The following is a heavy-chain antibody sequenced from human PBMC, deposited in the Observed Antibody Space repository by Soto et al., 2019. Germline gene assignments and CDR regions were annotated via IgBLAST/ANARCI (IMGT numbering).Heavy chain of an antibody. Sequence: SETLSLTLNVSGGSISSSNWWTWVRQPPGKGLEWIGEIYHSGSTNYNPSLKIRVTISVDKSKNQFSLKLSSVTAADTAVYYCASHSSGHYYYYYYGMDVWGQGTTVRVSS. D-gene: IGHD6-19*01. CDR3: ASHSSGHYYYYYYGMDV. CDR2: IYHSGST. CDR1: GGSISSSNW. J-gene: IGHJ6*01. V-gene: IGHV4-4*02.